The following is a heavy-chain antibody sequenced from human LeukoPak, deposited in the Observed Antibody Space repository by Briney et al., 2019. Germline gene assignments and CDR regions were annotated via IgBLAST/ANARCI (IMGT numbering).Heavy chain of an antibody. CDR2: IIPIFGTA. CDR3: ARELPYRDGYNMFDY. D-gene: IGHD5-24*01. J-gene: IGHJ4*02. V-gene: IGHV1-69*13. CDR1: GGTFSSYA. Sequence: SVKVSCKASGGTFSSYAISWVRQAPGQGLEWMGGIIPIFGTANYALKFQGRVTITADEPTSTAYMELSSLRSEDTAVYYCARELPYRDGYNMFDYWGQGTLVTVSS.